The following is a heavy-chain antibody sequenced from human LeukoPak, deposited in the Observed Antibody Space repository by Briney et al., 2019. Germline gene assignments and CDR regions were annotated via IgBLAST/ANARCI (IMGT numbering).Heavy chain of an antibody. J-gene: IGHJ4*02. CDR1: GFTFSSYS. D-gene: IGHD6-13*01. CDR3: ARDPTSSSSPD. V-gene: IGHV3-21*01. Sequence: GGSLRLSCAASGFTFSSYSMNWVRQAPGKGLEWVSSISSSSSYIYYAGSVKGRFTISRDNAKNSLYLQMNSLRAEDTAVYYCARDPTSSSSPDWGQGTLVTVSS. CDR2: ISSSSSYI.